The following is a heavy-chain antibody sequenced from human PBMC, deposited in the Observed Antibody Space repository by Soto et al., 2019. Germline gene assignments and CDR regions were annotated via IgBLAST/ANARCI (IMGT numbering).Heavy chain of an antibody. CDR3: APPSSLFGVVSNSYSGMDV. CDR2: ISGSGGST. CDR1: VFTFSSYA. V-gene: IGHV3-23*01. J-gene: IGHJ6*02. D-gene: IGHD3-3*01. Sequence: GGSLRLPCAASVFTFSSYAMSWVRQAPGKGLEWVSAISGSGGSTYYADSVKGRFTISRDNSKNTLYLQMNSLRAEDTAVYYCAPPSSLFGVVSNSYSGMDVGGQGTTVTFSS.